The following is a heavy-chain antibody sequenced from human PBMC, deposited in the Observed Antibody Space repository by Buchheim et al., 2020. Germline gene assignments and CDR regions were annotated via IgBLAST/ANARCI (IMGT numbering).Heavy chain of an antibody. CDR2: MNPNSGNT. V-gene: IGHV1-8*01. D-gene: IGHD3-10*02. CDR3: ARKVLLFGAGDYYYGMDV. J-gene: IGHJ6*02. Sequence: QVQLVQSGAEVKKPGASVKVSCKASGYTFTSYDINWVRQATGQGLEWMGCMNPNSGNTGYAQKYQGRVTMTRNTSISTAYMVLRSLRSEDTAVYYCARKVLLFGAGDYYYGMDVWGQGTT. CDR1: GYTFTSYD.